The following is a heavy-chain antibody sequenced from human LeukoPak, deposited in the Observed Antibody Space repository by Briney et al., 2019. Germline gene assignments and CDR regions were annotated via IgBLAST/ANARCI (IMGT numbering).Heavy chain of an antibody. V-gene: IGHV3-64*01. CDR2: ISSDGGST. D-gene: IGHD1-26*01. J-gene: IGHJ2*01. CDR3: ARGRQGAKTRYFDL. CDR1: GIIFRNYA. Sequence: GGSLRLSCAASGIIFRNYAMHWVRQGPGKGRECISTISSDGGSTYYANSVKGRFTISRDNSKNTLYLQMGSLRAEDMGVYYCARGRQGAKTRYFDLWGRGTRVTVSS.